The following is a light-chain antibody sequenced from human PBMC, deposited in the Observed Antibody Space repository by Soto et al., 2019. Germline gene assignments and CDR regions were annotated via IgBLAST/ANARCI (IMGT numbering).Light chain of an antibody. J-gene: IGLJ1*01. CDR2: GNN. CDR1: SSNIGANYD. V-gene: IGLV1-40*01. CDR3: QSYDNSLTYV. Sequence: QSVLTQPPSVSGAPGQSITISCTRSSSNIGANYDVHWYQQVPGTAPKLLIYGNNNRASGVPDRFSVSKSGTSASLAISGVQAEDEADYYCQSYDNSLTYVFGSGTKVTVL.